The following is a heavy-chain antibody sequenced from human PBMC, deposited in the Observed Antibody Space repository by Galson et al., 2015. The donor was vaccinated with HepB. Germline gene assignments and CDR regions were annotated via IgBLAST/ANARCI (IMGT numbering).Heavy chain of an antibody. CDR2: IIPIFGTA. CDR3: ARENYSYGPRAFDY. V-gene: IGHV1-69*06. J-gene: IGHJ4*02. CDR1: GGTFSSYA. D-gene: IGHD5-18*01. Sequence: SVKVSCKASGGTFSSYAISWVRQAPGQGLEWMGGIIPIFGTANYAQKFQGRVTITADKSTSTAYMELSSLRSEDTAVYYCARENYSYGPRAFDYWGQGTLVTVSS.